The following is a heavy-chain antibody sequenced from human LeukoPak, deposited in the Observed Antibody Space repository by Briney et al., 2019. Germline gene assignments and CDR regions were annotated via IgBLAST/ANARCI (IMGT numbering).Heavy chain of an antibody. D-gene: IGHD6-19*01. Sequence: SETLSLTCTVSGGSISSSSYYWGWIRQPPGKGLEWIGYIYNSGSANYNPSLKSRVTISEDTSKNQFSLRLNSVTAADTAVYYCARGGWYFHYWGQGTLVTVSS. CDR3: ARGGWYFHY. J-gene: IGHJ4*02. V-gene: IGHV4-61*05. CDR1: GGSISSSSYY. CDR2: IYNSGSA.